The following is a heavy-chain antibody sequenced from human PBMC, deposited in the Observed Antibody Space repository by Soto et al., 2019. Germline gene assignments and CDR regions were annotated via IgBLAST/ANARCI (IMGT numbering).Heavy chain of an antibody. CDR3: AREIGSGP. CDR1: GGSVSSGSYY. CDR2: IYYSGST. Sequence: SETLSLTCTVSGGSVSSGSYYWSWIRQPPGKGLEWIGYIYYSGSTNYNPSLKSRVTISVDTSKNQFSLKLSSVTAADTAVYYCAREIGSGPWGQGTLVTVSS. J-gene: IGHJ5*02. V-gene: IGHV4-61*01. D-gene: IGHD3-10*01.